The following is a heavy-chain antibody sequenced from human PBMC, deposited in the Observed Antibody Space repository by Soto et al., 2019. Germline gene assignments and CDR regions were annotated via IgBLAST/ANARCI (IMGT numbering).Heavy chain of an antibody. CDR2: IWHDGGNK. V-gene: IGHV3-33*01. D-gene: IGHD3-16*01. Sequence: QSGGSLRLSCAASGFTFSSYGMHWVRQAPGKGLEWVAFIWHDGGNKFYAESVKGRLTISRDNSKNTLYLQMTSLSAEDTAMYYCARDGDVNSGFGKDYWGQGTLVTVSS. CDR3: ARDGDVNSGFGKDY. CDR1: GFTFSSYG. J-gene: IGHJ4*02.